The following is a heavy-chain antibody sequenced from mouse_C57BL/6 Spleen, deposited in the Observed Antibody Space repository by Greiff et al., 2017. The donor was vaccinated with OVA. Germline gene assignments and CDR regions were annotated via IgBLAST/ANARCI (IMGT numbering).Heavy chain of an antibody. CDR2: ISSGSSTI. V-gene: IGHV5-17*01. CDR1: GFTFSDYG. D-gene: IGHD3-1*01. J-gene: IGHJ3*01. CDR3: ARQDLGAWFAY. Sequence: EVQVVESGGGLVKPGGSLKLSCAASGFTFSDYGMHWVRQAPEKGLEWVAYISSGSSTIYYADTVKGRFTISRDNAKNTLFLQMTSLRSEDTAMYYCARQDLGAWFAYWGQGTLVTVSA.